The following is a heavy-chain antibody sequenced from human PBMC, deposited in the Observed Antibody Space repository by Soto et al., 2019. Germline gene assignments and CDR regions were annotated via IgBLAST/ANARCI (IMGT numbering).Heavy chain of an antibody. D-gene: IGHD6-13*01. Sequence: SVKVSCKASGGTFSSYAISWVRQAPGRGLEWMGGIIPLFGTTNYAQKFRGRVTVTADESTSTVYMELRSLRFEDTAVYYCARAHGSSWYNWFDPWGQGTLVTVYS. J-gene: IGHJ5*02. CDR3: ARAHGSSWYNWFDP. CDR2: IIPLFGTT. V-gene: IGHV1-69*13. CDR1: GGTFSSYA.